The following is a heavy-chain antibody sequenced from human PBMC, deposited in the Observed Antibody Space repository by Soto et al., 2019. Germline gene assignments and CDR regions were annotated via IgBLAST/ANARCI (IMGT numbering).Heavy chain of an antibody. Sequence: GGSLRLSCTASGFLFTDYYMSWIRQPPGKGLEWLAYIDGSSDYTNSADSVKGRFAISRDNAKNSVFLQMNNLRADDTAVYYCARDLRFSSTNYFDFWGRGTLVTVSS. D-gene: IGHD2-8*01. V-gene: IGHV3-11*06. CDR2: IDGSSDYT. CDR1: GFLFTDYY. CDR3: ARDLRFSSTNYFDF. J-gene: IGHJ4*02.